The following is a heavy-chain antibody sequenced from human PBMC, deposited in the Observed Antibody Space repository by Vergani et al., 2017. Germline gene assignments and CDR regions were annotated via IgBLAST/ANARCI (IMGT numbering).Heavy chain of an antibody. CDR2: ISGSGGST. D-gene: IGHD3-22*01. CDR1: GFTFSSYA. Sequence: EVQLLESGGGLVQPGGSLRLSCAASGFTFSSYAMSWVRQAPGKGLEWVSAISGSGGSTYYADSVKGRFTISRDNSKNTLYLQMNSLRAEDTAVYYCAKETSQYYYDSSGSYYFDYWGQGTLVTVSS. CDR3: AKETSQYYYDSSGSYYFDY. V-gene: IGHV3-23*01. J-gene: IGHJ4*02.